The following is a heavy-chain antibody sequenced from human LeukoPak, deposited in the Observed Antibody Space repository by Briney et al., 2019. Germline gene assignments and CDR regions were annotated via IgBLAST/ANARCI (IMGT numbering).Heavy chain of an antibody. CDR3: ARDIWFGELQNYYYYYYMDV. CDR1: GGSISSSSYY. D-gene: IGHD3-10*01. V-gene: IGHV4-39*07. CDR2: IYYSGST. J-gene: IGHJ6*03. Sequence: SETLSLTCTVSGGSISSSSYYWGWIRQPPGKGLEWIGSIYYSGSTYYNPSLKSRATISVDTSKNQFSLKLSSVTAADTAVYYCARDIWFGELQNYYYYYYMDVWGKGTTVTISS.